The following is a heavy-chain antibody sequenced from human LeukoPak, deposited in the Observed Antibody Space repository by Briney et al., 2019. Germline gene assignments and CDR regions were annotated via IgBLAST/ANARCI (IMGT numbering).Heavy chain of an antibody. J-gene: IGHJ4*02. Sequence: SVKVSCKSSGGTFSNYSLSWVRQAPGQGLEWMGRIIPMLGTPHYAQKFQGRVTITADKSTSIAYMELSSLRSEDTAVYYCARGQDYGRVWGQGTLVTVSS. D-gene: IGHD4-17*01. CDR3: ARGQDYGRV. CDR2: IIPMLGTP. CDR1: GGTFSNYS. V-gene: IGHV1-69*08.